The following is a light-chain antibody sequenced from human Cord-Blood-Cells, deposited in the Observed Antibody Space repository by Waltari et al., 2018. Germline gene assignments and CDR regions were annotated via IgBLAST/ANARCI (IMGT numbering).Light chain of an antibody. CDR1: QSVSSN. V-gene: IGKV3-15*01. Sequence: EIVMTSSPATLSVSPGERATLSCRASQSVSSNVAWYQQKPGQAPRLLIYGASTRATGIPARFSGSGSGTEFTLTISSLQSEDFAVYYCQQYNNWPPKVSFGQGTKLEIK. CDR3: QQYNNWPPKVS. J-gene: IGKJ2*03. CDR2: GAS.